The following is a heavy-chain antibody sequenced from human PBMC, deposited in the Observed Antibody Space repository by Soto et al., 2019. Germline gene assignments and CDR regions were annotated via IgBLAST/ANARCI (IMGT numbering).Heavy chain of an antibody. CDR3: VRDLSRYYDTSGPY. CDR2: ISDSSSTI. V-gene: IGHV3-48*02. D-gene: IGHD3-22*01. J-gene: IGHJ4*02. Sequence: EVRLEESGGDWVQPGGSLRLACAASGFTFSTFNMNWVRQAPGKGLEWVSFISDSSSTIYYADSVKGRFTISRDNAKNSLYLQMNSLRDEDTAVYYCVRDLSRYYDTSGPYWGQGIRVIVSS. CDR1: GFTFSTFN.